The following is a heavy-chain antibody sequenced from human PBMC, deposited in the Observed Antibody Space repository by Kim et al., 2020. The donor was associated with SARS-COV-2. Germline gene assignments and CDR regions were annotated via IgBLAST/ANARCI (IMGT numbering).Heavy chain of an antibody. D-gene: IGHD3-10*01. CDR2: ISSNGGST. Sequence: GGSLRLSCSASGFKFSSYAIHWVRQAPGKGLEDVSAISSNGGSTDYAASVRGRFTISRDNSKNTLYLQMNSLRAEDTAVYYCVKTTMVRGGVFDYWGQGT. V-gene: IGHV3-64D*06. CDR3: VKTTMVRGGVFDY. J-gene: IGHJ4*02. CDR1: GFKFSSYA.